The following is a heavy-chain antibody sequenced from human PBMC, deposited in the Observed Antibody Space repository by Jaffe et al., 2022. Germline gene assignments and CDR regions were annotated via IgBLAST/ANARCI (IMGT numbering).Heavy chain of an antibody. J-gene: IGHJ4*02. CDR3: AKDGSNDYGDYEDYFDY. CDR2: ISWNSGSI. V-gene: IGHV3-9*01. Sequence: EVQLVESGGGLVQPGRSLRLSCAASGFTFDDYAMHWVRQAPGKGLEWVSGISWNSGSIGYADSVKGRFTISRDNAKNSLYLQMNSLRAEDTALYYCAKDGSNDYGDYEDYFDYWGQGTLVTVSS. D-gene: IGHD4-17*01. CDR1: GFTFDDYA.